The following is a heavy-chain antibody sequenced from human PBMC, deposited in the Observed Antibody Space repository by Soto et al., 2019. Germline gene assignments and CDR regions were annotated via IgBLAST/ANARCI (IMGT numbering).Heavy chain of an antibody. J-gene: IGHJ6*02. CDR3: ARGTRATQYYYYFYGMDV. Sequence: SETLSLTCSVSGGSISTYYWTWIRQPPGKGLEWIGYISYSGSTNYNPSLKSRLTISLNTSKKHFSLELSSVTAADTAVYYCARGTRATQYYYYFYGMDVWGQGTTVTVSS. CDR2: ISYSGST. CDR1: GGSISTYY. V-gene: IGHV4-59*01.